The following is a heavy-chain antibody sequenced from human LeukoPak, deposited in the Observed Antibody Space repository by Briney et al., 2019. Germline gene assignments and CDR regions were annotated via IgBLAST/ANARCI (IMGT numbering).Heavy chain of an antibody. D-gene: IGHD3-9*01. CDR1: GITVNTNY. J-gene: IGHJ4*02. CDR2: IYSGGAT. Sequence: GGSLRLSCAASGITVNTNYMSWVRQAPGKGLEWVSIIYSGGATFYADSVKGRLTISRESSKNTLWLQMNSLRAEDTAVNYCARLHYDVLTGPFDYWGQGTLVTVSS. CDR3: ARLHYDVLTGPFDY. V-gene: IGHV3-66*04.